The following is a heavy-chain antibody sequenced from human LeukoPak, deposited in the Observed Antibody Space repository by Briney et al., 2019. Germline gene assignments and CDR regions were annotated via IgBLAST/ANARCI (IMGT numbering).Heavy chain of an antibody. CDR1: GFTFSSYA. J-gene: IGHJ4*02. V-gene: IGHV3-23*03. CDR2: IYRGDIT. Sequence: PGGSLRLSCAASGFTFSSYAMSWVRQAPGKGLEWVSVIYRGDITYYADSVRGRFTISRDTSKNTLDLQMSSLRAEDTAVYYCARLLGRYFFDYWGQGTLVTVSS. CDR3: ARLLGRYFFDY. D-gene: IGHD1-26*01.